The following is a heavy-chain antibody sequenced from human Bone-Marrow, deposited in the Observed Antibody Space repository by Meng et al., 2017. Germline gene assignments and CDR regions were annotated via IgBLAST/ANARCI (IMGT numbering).Heavy chain of an antibody. Sequence: QVQLQESGPGLVKPSQTLSLTCTVSGGSISSGDYYWSWIRQPPGKGLEWIGYIYYTGSTYYNPSLNSRLTISVDRSKNQFSLRLSSVTAADTAVYYCARGAMTTVSDWFDPWGQGTLVTVSS. CDR2: IYYTGST. V-gene: IGHV4-30-4*01. CDR1: GGSISSGDYY. D-gene: IGHD4-17*01. CDR3: ARGAMTTVSDWFDP. J-gene: IGHJ5*02.